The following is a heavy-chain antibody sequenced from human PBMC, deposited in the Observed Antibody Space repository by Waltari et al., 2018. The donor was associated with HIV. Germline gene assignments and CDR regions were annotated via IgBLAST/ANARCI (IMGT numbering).Heavy chain of an antibody. CDR2: NSATGGAT. CDR3: VRRDAYKLVY. V-gene: IGHV3-23*01. J-gene: IGHJ4*02. CDR1: GFTFDDYA. D-gene: IGHD1-1*01. Sequence: EVQLLESGGGLVQPGGSLRLSCAASGFTFDDYAMSWVRHTPDKGLQWVSTNSATGGATYYADSVRGRFSVSRDNPKNTLYLQLDSLSVEDTALYYCVRRDAYKLVYWGQGTLVTVSS.